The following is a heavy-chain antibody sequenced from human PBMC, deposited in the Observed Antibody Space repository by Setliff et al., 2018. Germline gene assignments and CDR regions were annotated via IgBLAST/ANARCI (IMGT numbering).Heavy chain of an antibody. D-gene: IGHD1-1*01. V-gene: IGHV4-38-2*01. CDR1: GYYIRSGYY. CDR2: TFYDGNT. Sequence: SETLSLTCVVSGYYIRSGYYWGWIRQHPGKGLEWIGSTFYDGNTFYNPSLKSRVTMSVDTSKNQFSLKLSSVTAADTAVYYCATLRTSTHFDYWGQGTLVTV. J-gene: IGHJ4*02. CDR3: ATLRTSTHFDY.